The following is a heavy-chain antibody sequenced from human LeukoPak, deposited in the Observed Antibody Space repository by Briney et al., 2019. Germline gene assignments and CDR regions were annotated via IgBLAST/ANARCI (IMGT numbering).Heavy chain of an antibody. Sequence: VASVKVSCKASGYSFNNFAMNWVRQAPGQGLEWMGWMHTDTGNPTYAQGFTGRFVFSLDTSVSTAYLQISSVQTEDTAVYYCARKSSFDALDIWGQGTMVTVSS. CDR1: GYSFNNFA. V-gene: IGHV7-4-1*02. CDR3: ARKSSFDALDI. CDR2: MHTDTGNP. D-gene: IGHD2/OR15-2a*01. J-gene: IGHJ3*02.